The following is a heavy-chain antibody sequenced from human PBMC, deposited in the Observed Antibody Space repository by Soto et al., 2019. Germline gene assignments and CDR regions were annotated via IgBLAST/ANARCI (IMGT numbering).Heavy chain of an antibody. CDR2: MNPNSGNT. CDR1: GYTFTSYD. V-gene: IGHV1-8*01. CDR3: ARGLRGGVATIWDNWFDP. J-gene: IGHJ5*02. Sequence: ASVKVSCKASGYTFTSYDINWVRQATGQGLEWMGWMNPNSGNTGYAQKFQGRVTMTRNTSISTAYMELSSLRSEDTAVYYCARGLRGGVATIWDNWFDPWGQGTLVTVSS. D-gene: IGHD5-12*01.